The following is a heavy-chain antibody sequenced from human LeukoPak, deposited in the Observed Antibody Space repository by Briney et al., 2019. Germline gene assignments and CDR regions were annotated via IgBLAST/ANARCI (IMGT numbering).Heavy chain of an antibody. J-gene: IGHJ4*02. CDR3: AKDAKRNYDFWDRFDY. D-gene: IGHD3-3*01. V-gene: IGHV3-23*01. CDR1: GFTFSTYA. CDR2: ISGSGGST. Sequence: GGSLRLSCAASGFTFSTYAMSWVRQAPGKGPEWVSAISGSGGSTYYADSVKGRFTISRDNSKNTLYLQMTSLRVEDTALYYCAKDAKRNYDFWDRFDYWGQGVLATVSS.